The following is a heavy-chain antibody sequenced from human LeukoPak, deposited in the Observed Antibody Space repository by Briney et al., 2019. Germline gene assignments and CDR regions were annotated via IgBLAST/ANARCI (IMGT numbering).Heavy chain of an antibody. CDR1: GYSFTGYW. Sequence: GECLRISCKGSGYSFTGYWISWVRQMPGKGLEWMGRIDPSDSYTNYSPSFQGHVTISADKSISTAYLQWSSLKASDTAMYYCARQESDYGDYDNWFDPWGQGTLVTVSS. D-gene: IGHD4-17*01. J-gene: IGHJ5*02. CDR2: IDPSDSYT. CDR3: ARQESDYGDYDNWFDP. V-gene: IGHV5-10-1*01.